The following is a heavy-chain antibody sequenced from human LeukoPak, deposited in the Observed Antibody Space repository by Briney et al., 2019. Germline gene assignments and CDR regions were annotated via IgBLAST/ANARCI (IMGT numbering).Heavy chain of an antibody. CDR1: GFSLSSYA. J-gene: IGHJ4*02. CDR2: ISYDGSNK. Sequence: SGGSLRLSCAASGFSLSSYAMSWVRQAPGKGLEWVAVISYDGSNKYYADSVKGRFTISRDNSKNTLYLQMNSLRAEDTAVYYCAKDKHYGSGSYSAHLDWGQGTLVTVSS. D-gene: IGHD3-10*01. V-gene: IGHV3-30*04. CDR3: AKDKHYGSGSYSAHLD.